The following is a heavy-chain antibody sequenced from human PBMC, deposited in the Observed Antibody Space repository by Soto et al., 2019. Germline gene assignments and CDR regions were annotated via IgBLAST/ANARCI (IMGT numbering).Heavy chain of an antibody. J-gene: IGHJ5*02. Sequence: QVQLVESGGGVVQPGRSLRLFCAASGFTFSSYAMHWVRQAPGKGLEWVAVISYDGSNKYYADSVKGRFTISRDNSKNTLYLQMNSLRAEDTAVYYCARDASDWFDPWGQGTLVTVSS. CDR1: GFTFSSYA. V-gene: IGHV3-30-3*01. CDR2: ISYDGSNK. CDR3: ARDASDWFDP.